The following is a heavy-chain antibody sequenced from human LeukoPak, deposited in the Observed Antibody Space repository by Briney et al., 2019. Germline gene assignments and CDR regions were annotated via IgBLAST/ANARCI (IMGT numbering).Heavy chain of an antibody. V-gene: IGHV3-23*01. CDR2: IGGSSGKT. Sequence: GGSLRLSCAASGFIFSNYVMTWVRQAPGKGLEWVSGIGGSSGKTFYADSVKGRFTISRDNSKNTLYLQMNTLRAEDTAVYFCAKQPYQYVSGSPSWFDPWGQGTLVTVSS. CDR3: AKQPYQYVSGSPSWFDP. CDR1: GFIFSNYV. D-gene: IGHD3-10*01. J-gene: IGHJ5*02.